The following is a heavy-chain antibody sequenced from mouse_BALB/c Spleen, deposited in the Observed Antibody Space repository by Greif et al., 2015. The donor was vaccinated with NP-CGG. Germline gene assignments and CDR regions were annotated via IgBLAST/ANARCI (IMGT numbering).Heavy chain of an antibody. CDR3: ARDLFSLDY. CDR2: IRNKANGYTT. V-gene: IGHV7-3*02. D-gene: IGHD6-2*01. Sequence: EVKLVESGGGLVQPGGSLRLSCATSGFTFTDYYMSWVRQPPGKALEWLGFIRNKANGYTTEYSASVKGRFTISRDNSQSIPYLQMNTLRAEDSAPYLCARDLFSLDYWGQGTPVTVSS. CDR1: GFTFTDYY. J-gene: IGHJ4*01.